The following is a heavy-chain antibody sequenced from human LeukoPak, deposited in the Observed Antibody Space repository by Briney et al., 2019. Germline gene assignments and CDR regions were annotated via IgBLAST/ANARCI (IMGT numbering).Heavy chain of an antibody. J-gene: IGHJ3*02. CDR1: GFTFTSYA. CDR3: ARGNWGLSAFDI. Sequence: GGSLRLSCASSGFTFTSYAVSWVRQAPGKGLEWVSTISYSGGTTYHTDSVKGRFTISRDISKNTVYLQMNSLRAEDTAVYYCARGNWGLSAFDIWGQGTMVTVSS. V-gene: IGHV3-23*01. CDR2: ISYSGGTT. D-gene: IGHD7-27*01.